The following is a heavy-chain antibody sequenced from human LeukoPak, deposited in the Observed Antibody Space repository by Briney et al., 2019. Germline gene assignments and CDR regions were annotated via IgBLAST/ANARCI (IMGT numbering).Heavy chain of an antibody. CDR3: AREGGRQWLVSGALDS. D-gene: IGHD6-19*01. CDR1: DDSVSSSRYY. V-gene: IGHV4-61*01. Sequence: TETLSLTCTVSDDSVSSSRYYWTWIRQPPGKGLEWIGYIYHGSATYNPSLESRVTLSMDTSKNQYSLKMTSVTAADTAVYYCAREGGRQWLVSGALDSWGQGTLVTVSS. J-gene: IGHJ5*01. CDR2: IYHGSA.